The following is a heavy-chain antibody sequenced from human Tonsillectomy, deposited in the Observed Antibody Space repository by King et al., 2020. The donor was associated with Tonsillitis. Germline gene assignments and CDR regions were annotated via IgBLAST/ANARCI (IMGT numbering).Heavy chain of an antibody. D-gene: IGHD1-26*01. Sequence: QLQESGPGLVKPSETLSLTCTVSGGSISSYYWSWIRQPPGKGLEWIGYIYYSWSTNYNPSLKSRVTISVDTSKNQFSLKLSSVTAADTAGYYCARDVEVIVGATLYGWFDPWGQGTLVTVSS. CDR3: ARDVEVIVGATLYGWFDP. J-gene: IGHJ5*02. CDR2: IYYSWST. CDR1: GGSISSYY. V-gene: IGHV4-59*01.